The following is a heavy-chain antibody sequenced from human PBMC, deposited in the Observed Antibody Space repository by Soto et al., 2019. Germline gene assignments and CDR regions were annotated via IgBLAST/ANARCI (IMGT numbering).Heavy chain of an antibody. Sequence: QVQLQESGPGLVKPSQTLSLTCTVSGGSISSGGYYWSWIRQHPGKGLEWIGYIHYRGSTYYNPSLKSRVTIPVDTPKNQFSLKLSSVTAADTAVYYCARDFFEGMDVWGQGTTVTVSS. CDR3: ARDFFEGMDV. J-gene: IGHJ6*02. CDR2: IHYRGST. CDR1: GGSISSGGYY. V-gene: IGHV4-31*03.